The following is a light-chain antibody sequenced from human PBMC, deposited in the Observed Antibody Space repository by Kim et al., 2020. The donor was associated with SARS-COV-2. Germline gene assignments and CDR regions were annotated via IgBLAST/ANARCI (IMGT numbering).Light chain of an antibody. V-gene: IGLV3-19*01. J-gene: IGLJ1*01. CDR2: GKD. CDR3: NSWVGSGDHYV. Sequence: SSELTQDPAVSVALGQTVSITCQGDILRRYHASWYQQKPGQAPVLVIYGKDSRASGIPDRFSGSSSGDTTSLTITGAQAEDEADYYCNSWVGSGDHYVFGPGTKVTVL. CDR1: ILRRYH.